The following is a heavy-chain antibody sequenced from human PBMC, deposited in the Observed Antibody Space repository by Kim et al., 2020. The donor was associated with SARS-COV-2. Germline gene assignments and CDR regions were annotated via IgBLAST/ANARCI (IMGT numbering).Heavy chain of an antibody. V-gene: IGHV3-53*01. CDR3: ARAPFGYYYYGMDV. D-gene: IGHD3-16*01. J-gene: IGHJ6*02. Sequence: ADSVKGRFTISRDNSKNTLYLQMNSLRAEDTAVYYCARAPFGYYYYGMDVWGQGTTVTVSS.